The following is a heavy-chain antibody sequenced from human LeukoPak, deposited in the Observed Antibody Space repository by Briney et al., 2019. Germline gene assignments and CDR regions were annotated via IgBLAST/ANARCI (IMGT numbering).Heavy chain of an antibody. CDR3: ARVDPGDVVVPAAHTGSNAFDI. Sequence: SETLSLTCAVYGGSFSGYYWSWIRQPPGKGLEWNGEINHSGSTNYNPSLKSRVTISVDTSKNQFSLKLSSVTAADTAVYYCARVDPGDVVVPAAHTGSNAFDIWGQGTMVTVSS. D-gene: IGHD2-2*01. V-gene: IGHV4-34*01. CDR1: GGSFSGYY. CDR2: INHSGST. J-gene: IGHJ3*02.